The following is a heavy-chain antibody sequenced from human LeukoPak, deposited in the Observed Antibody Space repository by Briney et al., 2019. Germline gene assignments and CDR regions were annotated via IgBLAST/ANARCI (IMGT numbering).Heavy chain of an antibody. CDR2: ISGSGGST. CDR1: GFTFSSYA. V-gene: IGHV3-23*01. D-gene: IGHD3-3*01. J-gene: IGHJ4*02. CDR3: AKDSVRKYDFWSGPTYFVDY. Sequence: QTGGSLRLSCAASGFTFSSYAMSWVRQAPGKGLEWVSAISGSGGSTYVADSVKGRFTISRDNSKNPLYLKLNSLRAEDKAVYYCAKDSVRKYDFWSGPTYFVDYWGQGTLVTVSS.